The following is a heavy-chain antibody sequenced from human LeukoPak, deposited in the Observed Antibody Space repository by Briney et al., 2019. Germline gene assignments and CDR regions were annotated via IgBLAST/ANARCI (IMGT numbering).Heavy chain of an antibody. J-gene: IGHJ6*03. Sequence: SETLSLTCTVSGYSTSTGYYWGWIRQPPGKGLEWIGSIYHSGNTYYNPSLKSRVTISVDTSKNQFSLKLSSVTAADTAVYYCARAYDYRGHFFYYYMDVWGKGTTVTVSS. CDR1: GYSTSTGYY. CDR3: ARAYDYRGHFFYYYMDV. D-gene: IGHD4/OR15-4a*01. V-gene: IGHV4-38-2*02. CDR2: IYHSGNT.